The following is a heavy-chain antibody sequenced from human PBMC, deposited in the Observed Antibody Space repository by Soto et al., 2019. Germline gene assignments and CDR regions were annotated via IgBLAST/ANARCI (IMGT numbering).Heavy chain of an antibody. D-gene: IGHD3-22*01. Sequence: EVQLLESGGGLVQPGGSLRLSCAASGFTFSSYAMSWVRQAPGKGLEWVSAISGSGGSTYYADSVKGRFTISRDNSKNTLYLQMNSLRAEDTAVYYCAKDFPTITMIVGGDACDIWGQGTMVTVSS. CDR1: GFTFSSYA. CDR2: ISGSGGST. V-gene: IGHV3-23*01. CDR3: AKDFPTITMIVGGDACDI. J-gene: IGHJ3*02.